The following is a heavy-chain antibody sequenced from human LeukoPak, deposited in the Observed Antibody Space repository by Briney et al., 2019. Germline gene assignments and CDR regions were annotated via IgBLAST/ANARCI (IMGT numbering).Heavy chain of an antibody. CDR3: ARVIPRRFGGFYYYYYMDV. V-gene: IGHV4-59*01. J-gene: IGHJ6*03. Sequence: SETLSLTCTVSGGSIGSYYWSWIRQPPGKGLEWIGYIYYSGSTNYNPSLKSRVTISVDTSKNQFSLKLSSVTAADTAVYYCARVIPRRFGGFYYYYYMDVWGKGTTVTISS. D-gene: IGHD3-10*01. CDR1: GGSIGSYY. CDR2: IYYSGST.